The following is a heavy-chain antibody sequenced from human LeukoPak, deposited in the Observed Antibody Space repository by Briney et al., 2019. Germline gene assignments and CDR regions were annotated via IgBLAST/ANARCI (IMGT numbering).Heavy chain of an antibody. J-gene: IGHJ3*02. D-gene: IGHD3-22*01. CDR1: GFTFSDHY. V-gene: IGHV3-66*01. Sequence: GGSLRLSCAASGFTFSDHYMDWVRQAPGKGLEWVSVIYSGGSTYYADSVKGRFTISRDNSKNTLYLQMNSLRAEDTAVYYCARDDHDSSGYYPWAFDIWGQGTMVTVSS. CDR3: ARDDHDSSGYYPWAFDI. CDR2: IYSGGST.